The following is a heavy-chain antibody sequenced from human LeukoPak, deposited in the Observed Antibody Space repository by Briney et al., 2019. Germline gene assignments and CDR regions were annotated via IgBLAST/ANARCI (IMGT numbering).Heavy chain of an antibody. V-gene: IGHV3-30*03. D-gene: IGHD6-19*01. CDR3: ARHSSGWYSDY. CDR1: GFAFSSYG. CDR2: ISYDGSNK. J-gene: IGHJ4*02. Sequence: PGGSLRLSCAASGFAFSSYGMHWVRQAPGKGLEWVAVISYDGSNKYYADSVKGRFTISRDNSKNTLYLQMNSLRAEDTAVYYCARHSSGWYSDYWGQGTLVTVSS.